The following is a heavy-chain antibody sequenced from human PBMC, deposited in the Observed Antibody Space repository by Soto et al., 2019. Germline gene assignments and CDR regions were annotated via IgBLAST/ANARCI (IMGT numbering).Heavy chain of an antibody. CDR1: GGSLSSSSYY. J-gene: IGHJ4*02. CDR2: IYYSGST. D-gene: IGHD3-3*01. V-gene: IGHV4-39*01. Sequence: SETLSLTCTVSGGSLSSSSYYWGWLRQPPGKGLEWIGSIYYSGSTYYNPSLKSRVTISVDTSKNQFSLKLSSVTAADTAVYYCARNLADFWSGYYSMIPEYYFDYWGQGTLVTVSS. CDR3: ARNLADFWSGYYSMIPEYYFDY.